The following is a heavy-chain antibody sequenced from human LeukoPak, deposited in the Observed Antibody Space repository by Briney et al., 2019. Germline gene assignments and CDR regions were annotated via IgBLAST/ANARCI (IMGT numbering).Heavy chain of an antibody. CDR2: IYHSGST. V-gene: IGHV4-30-2*01. Sequence: SETLSLTCTVSGGSISSGGYYWSWIRQPPGKGLEWIGYIYHSGSTYYNPSLKSRVTISVDRSKNQFSLKLSSVTAADTAVYYCAREGRTTVVPYYYYYMDVWGKGTTVTVSS. J-gene: IGHJ6*03. CDR3: AREGRTTVVPYYYYYMDV. D-gene: IGHD4-23*01. CDR1: GGSISSGGYY.